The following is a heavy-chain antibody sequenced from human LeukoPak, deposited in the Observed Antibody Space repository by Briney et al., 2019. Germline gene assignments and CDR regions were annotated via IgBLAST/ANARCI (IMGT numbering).Heavy chain of an antibody. Sequence: GASVKVSCKASGYTFTSYGISWVRQAPGQGLEWMGWISAYNGNTNYAQKLQGRVTMTTDTSTSTAYMELRSLRSDDTAVYYCARTKDTAAGNGFYYYYYMDVWGKGTTVTISS. CDR2: ISAYNGNT. V-gene: IGHV1-18*01. D-gene: IGHD6-13*01. CDR1: GYTFTSYG. J-gene: IGHJ6*03. CDR3: ARTKDTAAGNGFYYYYYMDV.